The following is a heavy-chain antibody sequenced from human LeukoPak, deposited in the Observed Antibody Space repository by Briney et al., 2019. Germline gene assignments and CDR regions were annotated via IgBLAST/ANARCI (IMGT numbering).Heavy chain of an antibody. CDR1: GGSISNHY. J-gene: IGHJ2*01. CDR2: IYYSGST. CDR3: ARAVVVPAARNYWYFDL. V-gene: IGHV4-59*11. D-gene: IGHD2-2*01. Sequence: SETLSLTCTVAGGSISNHYWSWIRQPPGKGLEWIGYIYYSGSTNYSPSLKSRVTISVDTSKNQFSLKLSSVTAADTAVYYCARAVVVPAARNYWYFDLWGRGTLVTVSS.